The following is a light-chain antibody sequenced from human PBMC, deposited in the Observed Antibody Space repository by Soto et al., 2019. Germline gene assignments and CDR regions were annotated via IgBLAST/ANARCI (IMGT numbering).Light chain of an antibody. CDR1: QSISSW. CDR3: QQYNSYSPWT. Sequence: DIQMTQSPSTLSASVGDRVTITCRASQSISSWLDWYQQKPGKAPKLLIYKASSLESGVPSRFSGSGSGTEFSLTISSLQPDHFAIYYCQQYNSYSPWTFCQETKVSIK. V-gene: IGKV1-5*03. CDR2: KAS. J-gene: IGKJ1*01.